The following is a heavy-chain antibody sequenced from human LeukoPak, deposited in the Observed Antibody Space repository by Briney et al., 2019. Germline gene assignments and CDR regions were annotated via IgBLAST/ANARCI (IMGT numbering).Heavy chain of an antibody. CDR1: GYTFTSYA. CDR3: AREYYGSGSYYIGSYYYYYGMDV. J-gene: IGHJ6*04. V-gene: IGHV1-3*01. D-gene: IGHD3-10*01. CDR2: INAGNGNT. Sequence: ASVTVSCTASGYTFTSYAMHWVRQAPGQRLEWMGWINAGNGNTKYSQKFQGRVTITRDTSASTAYMELSSLRSEDTAVYYCAREYYGSGSYYIGSYYYYYGMDVWGKGTTVTVSS.